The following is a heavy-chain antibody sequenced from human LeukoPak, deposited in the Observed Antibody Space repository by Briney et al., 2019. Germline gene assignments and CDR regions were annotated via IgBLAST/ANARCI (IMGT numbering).Heavy chain of an antibody. CDR2: ISWNSGSI. D-gene: IGHD6-6*01. CDR1: GFTFDDYA. V-gene: IGHV3-9*01. J-gene: IGHJ6*03. Sequence: PGGSLRLSCAASGFTFDDYAMHWVRQAPGKGLEWVSGISWNSGSIGYADSVKGRFTISRDNAKNSLYLQMNSLRAEDTAVYYCAREWQGYSSSRRGYYYMDVWGKGTTVTVSS. CDR3: AREWQGYSSSRRGYYYMDV.